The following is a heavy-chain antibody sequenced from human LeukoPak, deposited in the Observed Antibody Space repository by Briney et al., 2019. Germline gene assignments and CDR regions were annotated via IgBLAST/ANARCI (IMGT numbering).Heavy chain of an antibody. D-gene: IGHD4-17*01. J-gene: IGHJ4*02. CDR3: ARHVGRAGDEPYFDY. V-gene: IGHV4-39*01. Sequence: SETLSLTCTVSGGSISSRRYYWGWIRQPPGQGLEWIGSIYNSGIMNYDPSLKSRVTISVDTSKNQFSLNLISVTAADTAVYYCARHVGRAGDEPYFDYWGQGALVTVSS. CDR2: IYNSGIM. CDR1: GGSISSRRYY.